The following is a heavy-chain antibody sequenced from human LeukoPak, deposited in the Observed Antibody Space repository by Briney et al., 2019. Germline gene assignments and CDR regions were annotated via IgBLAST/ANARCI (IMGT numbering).Heavy chain of an antibody. V-gene: IGHV3-21*01. Sequence: GGSLRLSCAASRFTFSSYSMNWVRQAPGKGLEWVSSISSSSSYIYYADSVKGRFTIPRDNAKNSLYLQMNSLRAEDTAVYYCAREEQQLSHFDYWGQGTLVTVSS. CDR3: AREEQQLSHFDY. J-gene: IGHJ4*02. CDR1: RFTFSSYS. CDR2: ISSSSSYI. D-gene: IGHD6-13*01.